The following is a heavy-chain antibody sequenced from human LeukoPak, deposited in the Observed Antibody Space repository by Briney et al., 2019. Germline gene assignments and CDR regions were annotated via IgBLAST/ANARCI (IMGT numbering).Heavy chain of an antibody. CDR3: AKTNGYPNWFGP. V-gene: IGHV3-23*01. CDR1: GFTFSSYA. CDR2: IQGTGVGT. J-gene: IGHJ5*02. D-gene: IGHD3-16*02. Sequence: GGSLRLSCAVSGFTFSSYAMGWVRQAPGKGLEWVSSIQGTGVGTYYADSVKGRFTISRDNSKNTLYLQMNSLRVEDTAVYYCAKTNGYPNWFGPWGQGTLVTVSS.